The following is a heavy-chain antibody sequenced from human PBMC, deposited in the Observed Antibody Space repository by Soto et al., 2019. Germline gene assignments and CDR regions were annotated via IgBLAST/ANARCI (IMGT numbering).Heavy chain of an antibody. V-gene: IGHV3-30*03. CDR1: GFTFSSYG. CDR2: ISYDGSNK. Sequence: QVQLVESGGGVVQPGRSLRLSCAASGFTFSSYGMHWVRQAPGKGLEWVAVISYDGSNKYYADSVKVRFTISRDNSKNALYLQMNSLRAEDTAVYYCAIDLRYYSRDDAFDIWGQGTMVTVSS. J-gene: IGHJ3*02. D-gene: IGHD3-10*01. CDR3: AIDLRYYSRDDAFDI.